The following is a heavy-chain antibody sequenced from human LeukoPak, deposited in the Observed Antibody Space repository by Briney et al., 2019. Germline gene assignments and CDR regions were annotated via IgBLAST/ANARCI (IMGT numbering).Heavy chain of an antibody. Sequence: PGGSLRLSCAASGFTFSSYGMHWVRQAPGKGLEWVAVISYGGSNKYYADSVKGRFTISRDNSKNTLYLQMNSLRAEDTAVYYCAKDADDSSSWYPRARPYYYYGMDVWGQGTTVTVSS. CDR2: ISYGGSNK. V-gene: IGHV3-30*18. CDR3: AKDADDSSSWYPRARPYYYYGMDV. J-gene: IGHJ6*02. D-gene: IGHD6-13*01. CDR1: GFTFSSYG.